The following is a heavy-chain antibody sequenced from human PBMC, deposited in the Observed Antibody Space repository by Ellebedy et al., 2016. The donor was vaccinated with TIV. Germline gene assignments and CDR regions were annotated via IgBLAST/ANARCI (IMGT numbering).Heavy chain of an antibody. Sequence: GSLRLSXAVSGGSISSSNWWSWVRQPPGKGLEWIGEIYHSGSTNYNPSLKSRVTISVDTSKNQFSLKLSSVTAADTAVYYCARQWLYYFDYWGQGTLVTVSS. V-gene: IGHV4-4*02. J-gene: IGHJ4*02. D-gene: IGHD6-19*01. CDR1: GGSISSSNW. CDR2: IYHSGST. CDR3: ARQWLYYFDY.